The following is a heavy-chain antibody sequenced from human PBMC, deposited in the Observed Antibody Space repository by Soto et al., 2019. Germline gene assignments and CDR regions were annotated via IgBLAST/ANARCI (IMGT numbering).Heavy chain of an antibody. J-gene: IGHJ3*02. CDR1: GFTFSSYS. CDR2: ISSSSSYT. V-gene: IGHV3-21*04. D-gene: IGHD4-17*01. Sequence: GGSLRLSCAASGFTFSSYSMNWVRQAPGKGLEWVSSISSSSSYTYYADSVKGRFTISRDNAKNSLYLQMNSLRAEDTAVYYCAKDPDYGVVNAFDIWGQGTMVTVSS. CDR3: AKDPDYGVVNAFDI.